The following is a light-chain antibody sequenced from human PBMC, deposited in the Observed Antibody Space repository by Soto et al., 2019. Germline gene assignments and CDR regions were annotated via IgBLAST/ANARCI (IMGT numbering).Light chain of an antibody. CDR2: KAS. V-gene: IGKV1-5*03. CDR1: QTTSSW. Sequence: DIQMTQSPSTLSGSLGDRVTITCRSSQTTSSWLAWYQQKPGKAPKLLIYKASTLKSGVPSRFSGSGSGTEFTLTISSLQHEDFATYYCQHYNSYSEAFGQGTNVDIK. CDR3: QHYNSYSEA. J-gene: IGKJ1*01.